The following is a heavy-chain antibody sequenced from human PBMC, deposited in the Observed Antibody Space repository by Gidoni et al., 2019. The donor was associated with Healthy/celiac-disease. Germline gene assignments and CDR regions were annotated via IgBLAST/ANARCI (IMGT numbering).Heavy chain of an antibody. CDR3: TSLPDYGDLPTIDY. V-gene: IGHV3-73*02. Sequence: EVQLVESGGGLVQPGGSLKLSCAASGFTFSGSAMHWVRQASGKGLEWVGRIRSKANSYATAYAASVKGRFTISRDDSKNTAYLQMNSLKTEDTAVYYCTSLPDYGDLPTIDYWGQGTLVTVSS. CDR1: GFTFSGSA. CDR2: IRSKANSYAT. J-gene: IGHJ4*02. D-gene: IGHD4-17*01.